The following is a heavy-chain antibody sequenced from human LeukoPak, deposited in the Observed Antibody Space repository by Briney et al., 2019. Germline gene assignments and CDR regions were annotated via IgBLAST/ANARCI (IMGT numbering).Heavy chain of an antibody. J-gene: IGHJ4*02. V-gene: IGHV3-48*01. CDR1: GFTFSSYS. D-gene: IGHD2-2*01. CDR2: IGISSGNT. Sequence: GGSLRLSCAASGFTFSSYSMNWVRQAPGKGLEWISYIGISSGNTKYADSVKGRFTISGDEAKNSVYLQMNSLRVEDTAVYYCARDTKYAFDNWGQGTLVTVSS. CDR3: ARDTKYAFDN.